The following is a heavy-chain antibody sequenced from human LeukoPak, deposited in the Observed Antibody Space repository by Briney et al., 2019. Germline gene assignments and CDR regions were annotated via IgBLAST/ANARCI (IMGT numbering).Heavy chain of an antibody. J-gene: IGHJ4*02. CDR2: IDRDGSRI. Sequence: PGGSLRLSCAASGFTFSSYAMTWVRQAPGKGLVWVSRIDRDGSRINYAGSVKGRFTISRDNGKNTLFLQMNSLRAEDAAVYYCVRGNDYGGPHYWGQGTLVTVSS. V-gene: IGHV3-74*01. CDR1: GFTFSSYA. D-gene: IGHD4-23*01. CDR3: VRGNDYGGPHY.